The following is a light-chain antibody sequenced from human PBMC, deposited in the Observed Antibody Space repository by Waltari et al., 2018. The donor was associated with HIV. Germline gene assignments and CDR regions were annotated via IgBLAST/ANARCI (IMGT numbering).Light chain of an antibody. Sequence: QSVLTQPPSASGTPGPRVTIPCSGSSSRLVLNTANWYQQHPETPPKLLIYNNNRRPSRVPDRFSGSKSGTSASLAIGGLQPDDEADYFCAAWDDRLSVLFGGGTNLTVL. CDR2: NNN. CDR1: SSRLVLNT. CDR3: AAWDDRLSVL. V-gene: IGLV1-44*01. J-gene: IGLJ2*01.